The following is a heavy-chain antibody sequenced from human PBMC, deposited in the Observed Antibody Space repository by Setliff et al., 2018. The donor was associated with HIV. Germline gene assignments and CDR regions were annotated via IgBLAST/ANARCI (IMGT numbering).Heavy chain of an antibody. Sequence: KASETLSLTCTVSGGSISSSSYYWGWIRQPSGKGLEWIGSIYYSGSTYYNPSLKSRVTISVDTSKNQFSLKLSSVTAADTAVYYCARDLYSSGWYGLYYYGMDVWGQGTTVTVSS. CDR1: GGSISSSSYY. D-gene: IGHD6-19*01. V-gene: IGHV4-39*07. J-gene: IGHJ6*02. CDR3: ARDLYSSGWYGLYYYGMDV. CDR2: IYYSGST.